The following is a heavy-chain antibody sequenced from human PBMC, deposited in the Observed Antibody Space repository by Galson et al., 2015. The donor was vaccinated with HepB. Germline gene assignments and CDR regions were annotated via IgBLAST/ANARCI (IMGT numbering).Heavy chain of an antibody. V-gene: IGHV1-8*01. Sequence: SVKVSCKASGYTFTSYDINWVRQATGQGLEWMGWMNPNSGNTGYAQKFQGRVTMTRNTSISTAYMELSSLRSEDTAVYYRARGRGKGSGWYLVGLMNRDYYGMDVWGQGTTVTVSS. D-gene: IGHD6-19*01. CDR3: ARGRGKGSGWYLVGLMNRDYYGMDV. CDR1: GYTFTSYD. J-gene: IGHJ6*02. CDR2: MNPNSGNT.